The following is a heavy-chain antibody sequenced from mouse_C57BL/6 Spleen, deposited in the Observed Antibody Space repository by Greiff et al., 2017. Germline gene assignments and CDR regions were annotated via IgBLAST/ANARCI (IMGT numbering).Heavy chain of an antibody. V-gene: IGHV5-17*01. CDR1: GFTFSDYG. J-gene: IGHJ2*01. CDR3: ARRTGTLYFDY. D-gene: IGHD4-1*01. CDR2: ISSGSSTI. Sequence: DVKLVESGGGLVKPGGSLKLSCAASGFTFSDYGMHWVRQAPEKGLEWVAYISSGSSTIYYADTVKGRFTISIDNAKNTLFLQMTSLRSEDTAMYYCARRTGTLYFDYWGQGTTLTVSS.